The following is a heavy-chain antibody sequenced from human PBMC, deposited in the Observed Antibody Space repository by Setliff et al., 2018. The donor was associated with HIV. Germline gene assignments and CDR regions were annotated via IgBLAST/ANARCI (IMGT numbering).Heavy chain of an antibody. D-gene: IGHD5-12*01. Sequence: GGSLRLSCAAAGFTFRDYWMSWVRQAPWKGLEWVANINHVGREKYYLDSLEGRFTISRDNSNNSLFLQMNSLRAEDTAVYYCARGIYTGYDHFDYWGQGTLVTVSS. V-gene: IGHV3-7*01. CDR3: ARGIYTGYDHFDY. J-gene: IGHJ4*02. CDR2: INHVGREK. CDR1: GFTFRDYW.